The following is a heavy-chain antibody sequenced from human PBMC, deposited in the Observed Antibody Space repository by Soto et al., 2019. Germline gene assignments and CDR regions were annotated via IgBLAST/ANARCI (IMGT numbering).Heavy chain of an antibody. CDR1: GFRFGDYG. CDR2: ISTEPFGATT. V-gene: IGHV3-49*03. D-gene: IGHD3-3*01. J-gene: IGHJ5*01. CDR3: SRKVTLSGVVLPTHWFDS. Sequence: DVQLVESGGGLVQPGRSLRLSCATSGFRFGDYGMSWFRQAPGKGLEWVGFISTEPFGATTQYAASVKGRFTITRDDSKSIADLQMTSLKTEDTAVYYCSRKVTLSGVVLPTHWFDSWGQGTLVTVSS.